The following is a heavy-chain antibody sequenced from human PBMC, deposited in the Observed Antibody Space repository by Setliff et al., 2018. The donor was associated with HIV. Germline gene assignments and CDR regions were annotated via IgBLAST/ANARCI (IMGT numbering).Heavy chain of an antibody. CDR3: ARGIAAAGIYYYYYMDV. J-gene: IGHJ6*03. CDR2: IYTSGST. D-gene: IGHD6-13*01. Sequence: SETLSLTCTVSGGSINSYYWSWIRQPAGKGLEWIGRIYTSGSTNYNPSLKSRVTMSVDTSKNQSSLKLSSVTAADTAVYYCARGIAAAGIYYYYYMDVWGKGTTVTVSS. CDR1: GGSINSYY. V-gene: IGHV4-4*07.